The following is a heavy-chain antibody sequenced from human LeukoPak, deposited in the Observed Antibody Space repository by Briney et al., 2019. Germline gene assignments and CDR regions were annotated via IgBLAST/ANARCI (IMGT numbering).Heavy chain of an antibody. CDR2: IKSKTDGGTT. J-gene: IGHJ6*03. CDR3: TTGPIAARDYYYYMDV. Sequence: GGSLGLSCAASGFTFSNAWMSWVRQAPGKGLEWVGRIKSKTDGGTTDYAAPVKGRFTISRDDSKNTLYLQMNSLKTEDTAVYYCTTGPIAARDYYYYMDVWGKGTTVTVSS. D-gene: IGHD6-6*01. V-gene: IGHV3-15*01. CDR1: GFTFSNAW.